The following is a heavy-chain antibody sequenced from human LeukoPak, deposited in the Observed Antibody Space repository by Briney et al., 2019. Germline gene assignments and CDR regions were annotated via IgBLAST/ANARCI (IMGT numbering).Heavy chain of an antibody. D-gene: IGHD3-22*01. J-gene: IGHJ4*02. V-gene: IGHV1-2*02. Sequence: GSSVKVSCKASGYTFTGYYMHWVRQAPGQGLEWMGWVNPNSGGTNYAQKFQGRVTMTRDTSISTAYMELSRVRSDDTAVYYCARPPHYYYDSSGYDWGQGTLVTVSS. CDR2: VNPNSGGT. CDR3: ARPPHYYYDSSGYD. CDR1: GYTFTGYY.